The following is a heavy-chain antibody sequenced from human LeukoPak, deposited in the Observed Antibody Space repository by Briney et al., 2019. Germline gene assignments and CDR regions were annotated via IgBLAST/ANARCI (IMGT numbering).Heavy chain of an antibody. V-gene: IGHV1-2*06. CDR2: IIPSTGGT. Sequence: ASVSVSCKASGYTFTGYYVDWVRQAPGQGLEWMGRIIPSTGGTVYAQKFQGRVTMTRDTSTSTVYMELSSLRSEDTAVYYCARGSGYCSSTSCQDWFDPWGQGTLATVSS. CDR1: GYTFTGYY. CDR3: ARGSGYCSSTSCQDWFDP. D-gene: IGHD2-2*01. J-gene: IGHJ5*02.